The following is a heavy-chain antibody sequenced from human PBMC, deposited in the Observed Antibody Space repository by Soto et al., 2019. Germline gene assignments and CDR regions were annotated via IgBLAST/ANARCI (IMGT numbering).Heavy chain of an antibody. CDR2: ISSSSYI. Sequence: GGSLRLSCAASGFTFSSYSMNWVRQAPGKGLEWVSSISSSSYIYYADSVKGRFTISRDNAKNSLYLQMNSLRAEDTAVYYCARDRNIAVAGNNYYYGMDVWGQGTTVTVSS. J-gene: IGHJ6*02. D-gene: IGHD6-19*01. V-gene: IGHV3-21*01. CDR3: ARDRNIAVAGNNYYYGMDV. CDR1: GFTFSSYS.